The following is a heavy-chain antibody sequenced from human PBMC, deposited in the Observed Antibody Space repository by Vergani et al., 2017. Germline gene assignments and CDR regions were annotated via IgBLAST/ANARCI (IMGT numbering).Heavy chain of an antibody. CDR1: GFTFSSYG. D-gene: IGHD2-2*01. CDR2: IWYDGSNK. Sequence: QVQLVESGGGVVQPGRSLRLSCAASGFTFSSYGMHWVRQAPGKGLEWVAVIWYDGSNKYYADSVKGRFTISRDNSKNTLYLQMNSLRAEDTAVYYCARDEVVVPAADPGVGGMDVWGQGTTVTVSS. V-gene: IGHV3-33*01. CDR3: ARDEVVVPAADPGVGGMDV. J-gene: IGHJ6*02.